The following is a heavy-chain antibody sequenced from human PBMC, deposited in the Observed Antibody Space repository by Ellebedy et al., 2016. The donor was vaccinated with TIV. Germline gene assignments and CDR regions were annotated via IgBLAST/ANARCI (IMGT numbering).Heavy chain of an antibody. J-gene: IGHJ3*01. D-gene: IGHD4-23*01. CDR3: ARDPVGVGPAFDV. V-gene: IGHV3-23*01. CDR2: ITESGGNT. Sequence: GESLKISCAASGFTFSSLAMNWVRQAPGKGLEWVSSITESGGNTYYADSVKSRFTISRDNSKDTLYLQMNSLRAEDTAIYYCARDPVGVGPAFDVWGQGTMVTVSS. CDR1: GFTFSSLA.